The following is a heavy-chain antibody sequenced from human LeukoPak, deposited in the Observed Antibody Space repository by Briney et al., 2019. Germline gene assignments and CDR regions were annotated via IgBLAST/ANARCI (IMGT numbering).Heavy chain of an antibody. Sequence: GGSLRLSCAASGFTLSSKYMSWVRQAPGKGLEGGSVIFSGGTTLYSASVKGRFTISRGNSENTLYLQMNSLRDEDMAVYYCATSRTDYDLDYWGQGTLVTVSS. CDR1: GFTLSSKY. V-gene: IGHV3-66*01. CDR2: IFSGGTT. CDR3: ATSRTDYDLDY. J-gene: IGHJ4*02. D-gene: IGHD4-17*01.